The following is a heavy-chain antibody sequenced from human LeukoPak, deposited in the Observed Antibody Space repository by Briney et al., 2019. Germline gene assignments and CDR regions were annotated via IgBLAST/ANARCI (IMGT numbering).Heavy chain of an antibody. Sequence: ASVKVSCKASGYTFTSYAMHWVRQAPGQRLEWMGWINAGNGNTKYSQEFQGRVTITRDTSASTAYMELSSLRSEDMAVYYCARGQLGYCSSTSCYGNWFDPWGQGTLVTVSS. D-gene: IGHD2-2*01. CDR2: INAGNGNT. J-gene: IGHJ5*02. CDR3: ARGQLGYCSSTSCYGNWFDP. V-gene: IGHV1-3*03. CDR1: GYTFTSYA.